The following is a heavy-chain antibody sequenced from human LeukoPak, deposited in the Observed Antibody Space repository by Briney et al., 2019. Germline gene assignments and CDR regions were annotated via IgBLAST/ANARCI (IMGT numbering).Heavy chain of an antibody. Sequence: PGGSLRLSCAASGFIFSNYGMHWVRQAPGKGLEWVAVISYDESNKFCRDSVKGRFTISRDNSKNMLYLQMNSLRAEDTAVYYCEKELRGYSYGEHWGQGILVTVSS. CDR1: GFIFSNYG. J-gene: IGHJ1*01. CDR2: ISYDESNK. D-gene: IGHD5-18*01. V-gene: IGHV3-30*18. CDR3: EKELRGYSYGEH.